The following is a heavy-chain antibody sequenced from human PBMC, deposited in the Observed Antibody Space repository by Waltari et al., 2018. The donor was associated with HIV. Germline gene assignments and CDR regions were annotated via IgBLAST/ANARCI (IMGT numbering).Heavy chain of an antibody. Sequence: QLQLQESGPGLVKPSETLSLICTVSGGSISSSSDYWGWIRQPPGKGLEWIGSIYYSGSTYYNPSLKSRVTISVDTSKNQFSLKLSSVTAADTAVYYCARPYSSSWYYFDYWGQGTLVTVSS. V-gene: IGHV4-39*01. CDR3: ARPYSSSWYYFDY. CDR1: GGSISSSSDY. CDR2: IYYSGST. D-gene: IGHD6-13*01. J-gene: IGHJ4*02.